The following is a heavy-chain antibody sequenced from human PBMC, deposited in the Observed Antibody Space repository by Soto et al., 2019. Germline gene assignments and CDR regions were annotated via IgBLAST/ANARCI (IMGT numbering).Heavy chain of an antibody. J-gene: IGHJ6*02. V-gene: IGHV5-51*01. D-gene: IGHD5-12*01. CDR2: IYPGDSDT. CDR1: GYSFTSYW. CDR3: ARVRDGYKGRYYGMDV. Sequence: GESLKISCKGSGYSFTSYWIGWVRQMPGKGLEWMGIIYPGDSDTRYSPSFQGQVTISADKSISTAYLQWSSLKAPDTAMYYCARVRDGYKGRYYGMDVWGQGTTVTVSS.